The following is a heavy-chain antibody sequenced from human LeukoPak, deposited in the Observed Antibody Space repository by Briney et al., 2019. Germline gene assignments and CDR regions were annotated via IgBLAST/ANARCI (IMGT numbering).Heavy chain of an antibody. J-gene: IGHJ4*02. CDR2: ISGSGGST. CDR3: AKDRAESMIVVVADY. CDR1: GFTFGSYA. D-gene: IGHD3-22*01. Sequence: GGSLRLSCAASGFTFGSYAMTWARQAPGKGLEWVSAISGSGGSTYYADSVKGRFTISRDNSKNTLYLQMNSLRAEDTAVYFCAKDRAESMIVVVADYWGQGTLVTVSS. V-gene: IGHV3-23*01.